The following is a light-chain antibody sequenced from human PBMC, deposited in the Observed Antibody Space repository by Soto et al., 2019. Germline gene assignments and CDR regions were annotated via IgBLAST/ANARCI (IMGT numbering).Light chain of an antibody. J-gene: IGKJ1*01. Sequence: ETVLTQSPATLSLSPGERATLSCRASQSVSSYLAWYQQKPGQAPRLLIYDASNRATGIPARFSGSGSGTEFTLTISSLQSEDFAVYYCQQYDKWPTWTFGQGTKVDIK. CDR1: QSVSSY. V-gene: IGKV3-11*01. CDR2: DAS. CDR3: QQYDKWPTWT.